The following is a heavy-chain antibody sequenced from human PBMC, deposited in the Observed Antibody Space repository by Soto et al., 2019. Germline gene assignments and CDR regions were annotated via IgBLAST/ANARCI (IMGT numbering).Heavy chain of an antibody. CDR3: ERQWEPLPY. CDR1: GYTFSNYG. D-gene: IGHD1-26*01. V-gene: IGHV1-18*01. J-gene: IGHJ4*02. CDR2: ISGYNANT. Sequence: QVQLVQSGGEVKKPGASVKVSCKASGYTFSNYGITWVRQAPGQGLEWMGWISGYNANTXXAQKFEGRVTMTKDTXXXXXXLXNLRXXHXXXXFCARERQWEPLPYWGQGTPVIVSS.